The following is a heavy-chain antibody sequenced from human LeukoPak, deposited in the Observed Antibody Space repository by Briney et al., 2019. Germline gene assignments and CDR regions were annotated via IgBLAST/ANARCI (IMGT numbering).Heavy chain of an antibody. J-gene: IGHJ5*02. V-gene: IGHV5-51*01. CDR2: IYPGDFDT. CDR3: ARHHGYSGYDYFSWFDP. CDR1: GYGFTSYW. Sequence: GGALEISCKSSGYGFTSYWIGWVRPMAGLCLECVAIIYPGDFDTRSSPSFQGQVTISADKSISTAYLQWSSLKASDTAMYYCARHHGYSGYDYFSWFDPWGQGTLVTVPS. D-gene: IGHD5-12*01.